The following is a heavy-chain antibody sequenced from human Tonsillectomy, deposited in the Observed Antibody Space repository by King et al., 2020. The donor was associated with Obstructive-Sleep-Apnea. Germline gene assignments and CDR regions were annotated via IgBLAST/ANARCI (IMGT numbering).Heavy chain of an antibody. D-gene: IGHD5-18*01. CDR2: IYPGDSDT. Sequence: VQLVESGAEVRKPGESLKISCKGSGYSFTSYWIGWVRQMPGKGLEWMGIIYPGDSDTRYSPSFQGQVTISADKSISTAYLQWSSLKASDTAMYYCARQGIVDQAMVVAGYYYGMDVWGQGTTVTVSS. CDR3: ARQGIVDQAMVVAGYYYGMDV. J-gene: IGHJ6*02. V-gene: IGHV5-51*01. CDR1: GYSFTSYW.